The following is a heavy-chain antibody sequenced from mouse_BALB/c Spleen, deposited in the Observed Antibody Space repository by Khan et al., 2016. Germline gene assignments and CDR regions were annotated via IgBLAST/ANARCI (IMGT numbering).Heavy chain of an antibody. J-gene: IGHJ2*01. CDR1: GYSITSDYA. D-gene: IGHD2-2*01. CDR3: ARGDYGYDERVFDY. CDR2: ISYSGST. V-gene: IGHV3-2*02. Sequence: VQLKESGPGLVKPSQSLSLTCTVTGYSITSDYAWNWIRQFPGNKLEWMGYISYSGSTSYNPSLKSRISLTRDTSKNQFFLQLNSVTTEDTATYYCARGDYGYDERVFDYWGQGTTLTVSS.